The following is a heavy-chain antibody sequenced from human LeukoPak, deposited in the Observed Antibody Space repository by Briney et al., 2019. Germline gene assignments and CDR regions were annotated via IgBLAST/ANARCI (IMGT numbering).Heavy chain of an antibody. CDR3: AKDERRGGPDDY. D-gene: IGHD1-1*01. J-gene: IGHJ4*02. CDR2: ISGTGGST. CDR1: GFTFNHYG. V-gene: IGHV3-23*01. Sequence: PWGSLLLSCAASGFTFNHYGLSWVRQAPGKGLEWVSSISGTGGSTYYAESVKGRFTISRDNSKNTLFLQMNSLRAEDTAVYYCAKDERRGGPDDYWGQGTLVTVSS.